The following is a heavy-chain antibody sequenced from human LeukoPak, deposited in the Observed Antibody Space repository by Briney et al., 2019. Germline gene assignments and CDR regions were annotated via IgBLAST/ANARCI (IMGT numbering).Heavy chain of an antibody. D-gene: IGHD3-3*02. CDR2: IYTSGST. CDR1: GGSISSYY. J-gene: IGHJ6*03. V-gene: IGHV4-4*07. CDR3: ARAPNPLAYYYYMDV. Sequence: SETLSLTCTVSGGSISSYYWSWIRQPVGKGLEWIGRIYTSGSTNYNPSLKSRVTMSVDTSKNQFSLKLSSVTAADTAVYYCARAPNPLAYYYYMDVWGKGTTVTVSS.